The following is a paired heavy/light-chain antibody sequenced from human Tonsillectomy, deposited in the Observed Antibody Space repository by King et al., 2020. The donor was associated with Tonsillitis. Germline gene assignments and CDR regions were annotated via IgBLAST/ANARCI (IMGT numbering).Light chain of an antibody. CDR2: HVS. V-gene: IGLV2-14*01. Sequence: QSALTQPASASGSPGQSISISCVGTTYDVDVYNSVSWYQQYPGIAPKLIIYHVSNRPSGVSHRFSGSKSGNTASLTISGLQAEDEADYYCSSYTTNTLVFGGGTKLTVL. CDR1: TYDVDVYNS. J-gene: IGLJ2*01. CDR3: SSYTTNTLV.
Heavy chain of an antibody. CDR3: ARSLDYPGNNYSLDV. Sequence: QVQLQQWGAGLLKPSETLSLTCAVYGGSFSGYHWSWIRQPPGKGLEWIGGIDHSGSANYNPSLETRVTISVVTSKNQFSLKLNSVTAADTAVFYCARSLDYPGNNYSLDVWGKGTTVTVSS. V-gene: IGHV4-34*01. D-gene: IGHD3-16*01. J-gene: IGHJ6*03. CDR2: IDHSGSA. CDR1: GGSFSGYH.